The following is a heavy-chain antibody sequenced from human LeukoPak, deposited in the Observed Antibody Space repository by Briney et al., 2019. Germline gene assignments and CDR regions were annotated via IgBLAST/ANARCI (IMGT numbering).Heavy chain of an antibody. CDR1: GGSFSDYY. J-gene: IGHJ5*02. D-gene: IGHD5-24*01. CDR2: INHSGSP. CDR3: ATTRNLCSWFDP. V-gene: IGHV4-34*01. Sequence: SETLSLTCAVYGGSFSDYYWSWIRQPPGKGLEWIGEINHSGSPNYNPTLKSRVTISVDTSKNQISLKLSSVTAADTAVYYCATTRNLCSWFDPWGQGTLVTVSS.